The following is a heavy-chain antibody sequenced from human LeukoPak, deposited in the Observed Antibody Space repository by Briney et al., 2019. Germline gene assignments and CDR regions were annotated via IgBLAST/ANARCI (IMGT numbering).Heavy chain of an antibody. CDR2: IYYSGST. Sequence: PSETLSLTCTVSGGSISSSSYYWGWIRQPPGKGLEWIGSIYYSGSTYYNPSLKSRVTISVDTSKNQFSLKLSSVTAADTAVYYCARHASSVYYDSSGYYPWGQGTLVTVSS. J-gene: IGHJ5*02. CDR3: ARHASSVYYDSSGYYP. CDR1: GGSISSSSYY. D-gene: IGHD3-22*01. V-gene: IGHV4-39*01.